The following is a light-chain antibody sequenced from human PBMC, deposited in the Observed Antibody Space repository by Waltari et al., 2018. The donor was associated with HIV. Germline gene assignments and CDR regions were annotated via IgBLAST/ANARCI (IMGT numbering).Light chain of an antibody. CDR3: AAWKATRNAVV. J-gene: IGLJ2*01. Sequence: QSVLTQPPSASGTPGQRVAISCSGSSSNIGSNTITWYQQLSGTAPQLLINSNNQRPPGVPARFSGSRSGTSGPRAIGGLRSEEEADYYWAAWKATRNAVVSGGGTKLTVL. CDR1: SSNIGSNT. V-gene: IGLV1-44*01. CDR2: SNN.